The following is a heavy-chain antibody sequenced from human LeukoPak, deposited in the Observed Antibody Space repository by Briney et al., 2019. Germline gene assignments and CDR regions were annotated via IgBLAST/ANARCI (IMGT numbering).Heavy chain of an antibody. D-gene: IGHD2-15*01. Sequence: GGSLRLSCAASGFTFSSYGMHWVRQAPGKGLEWVAVISYDGDNKYYTDSVKGRFTISRDNSKNTLYLQMNSLRPEDTAVYSCARPRDGLLHQAFDYWGRGTLVTVSS. J-gene: IGHJ4*02. V-gene: IGHV3-30*03. CDR3: ARPRDGLLHQAFDY. CDR1: GFTFSSYG. CDR2: ISYDGDNK.